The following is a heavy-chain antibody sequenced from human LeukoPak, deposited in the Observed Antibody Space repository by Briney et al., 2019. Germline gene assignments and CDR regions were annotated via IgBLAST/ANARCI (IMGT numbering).Heavy chain of an antibody. CDR1: GYSISSGYY. D-gene: IGHD3-10*01. CDR3: ARGKSGNWFDP. V-gene: IGHV4-38-2*02. Sequence: SETLSLTCTVSGYSISSGYYWGWIRQPPGKGLEWIGSIYHSGSTNYNPSLKSRVTISVDKSKNQFSLKLSSVTAADTAVYYCARGKSGNWFDPWGQGTLVTVSS. J-gene: IGHJ5*02. CDR2: IYHSGST.